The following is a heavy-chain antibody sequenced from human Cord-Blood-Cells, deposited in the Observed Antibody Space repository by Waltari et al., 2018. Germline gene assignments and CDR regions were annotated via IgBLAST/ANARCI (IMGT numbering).Heavy chain of an antibody. V-gene: IGHV5-51*01. D-gene: IGHD6-19*01. CDR3: SLSGWHIDY. Sequence: EVQLVQSGAEVEKRGASLKIACKGSSYSFTSYGNGWVRQMPGKGLEWMGIIYPGDSDTSYSPSFQRQVPISADKSISTAYLQWSSLKASDTAMYYCSLSGWHIDYWGQGTLVTVSS. CDR2: IYPGDSDT. J-gene: IGHJ4*02. CDR1: SYSFTSYG.